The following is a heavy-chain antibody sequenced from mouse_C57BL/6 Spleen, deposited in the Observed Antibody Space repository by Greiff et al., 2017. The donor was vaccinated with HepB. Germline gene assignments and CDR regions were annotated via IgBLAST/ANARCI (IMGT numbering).Heavy chain of an antibody. CDR2: IRNKANGYTT. CDR1: GFTFTDYY. D-gene: IGHD2-4*01. Sequence: EVKLVESGGGLVQPGGSLSLSCAASGFTFTDYYMSWVRQPPGKALEWLGFIRNKANGYTTEYSASVKGRFTISRDNSQSILYLQMNALRAEDSATYDCTRSLDDDYDEGGYYFDYWGQGTTLTVSS. V-gene: IGHV7-3*01. CDR3: TRSLDDDYDEGGYYFDY. J-gene: IGHJ2*01.